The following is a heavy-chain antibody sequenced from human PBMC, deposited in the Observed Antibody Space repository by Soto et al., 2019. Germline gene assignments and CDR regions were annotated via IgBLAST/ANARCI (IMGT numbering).Heavy chain of an antibody. Sequence: GGSLRLSCAASGFTFSIFRIHWVRQAPGKGLEWVSSVNSDNAYIYYADSVRGRFTISRDNAKNSLSLQMNSLRADDTAVYYCARGFCSGGNCYNGLDVWGQGTTVTVS. CDR3: ARGFCSGGNCYNGLDV. CDR1: GFTFSIFR. CDR2: VNSDNAYI. V-gene: IGHV3-21*01. J-gene: IGHJ6*02. D-gene: IGHD2-15*01.